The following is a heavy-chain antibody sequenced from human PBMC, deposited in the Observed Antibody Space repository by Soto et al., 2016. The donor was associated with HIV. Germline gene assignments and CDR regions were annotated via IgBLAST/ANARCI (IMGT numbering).Heavy chain of an antibody. J-gene: IGHJ5*02. V-gene: IGHV3-30*18. CDR2: IWHDGSNK. Sequence: QVQLVESGGGVVQPGRSLRLSCAASGFTFTNFGIHWVRQAPGKGLEWVAVIWHDGSNKFYADSVKGRFTISRDNSRNTVHLQMNGLRPEDTAMYYCVKDSLPGIAAVGLHDHWGQGTLVTVSS. D-gene: IGHD6-13*01. CDR1: GFTFTNFG. CDR3: VKDSLPGIAAVGLHDH.